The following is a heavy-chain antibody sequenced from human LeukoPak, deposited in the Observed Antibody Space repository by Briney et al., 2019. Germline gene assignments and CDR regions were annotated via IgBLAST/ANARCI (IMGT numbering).Heavy chain of an antibody. CDR3: ARLRGEYDY. J-gene: IGHJ4*02. CDR1: GGSISSSGYY. D-gene: IGHD3-10*01. V-gene: IGHV4-39*07. Sequence: SETLSLTCTVSGGSISSSGYYWGWIRQPPGKGLEWIGSVDYTGITSHSPSLKSRVTISVDMSKNQFSLELSSVTAADTAVYYCARLRGEYDYWGQGTLVTVSS. CDR2: VDYTGIT.